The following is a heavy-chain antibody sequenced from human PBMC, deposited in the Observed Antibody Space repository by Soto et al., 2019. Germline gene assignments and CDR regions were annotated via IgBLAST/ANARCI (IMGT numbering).Heavy chain of an antibody. CDR3: ARVKEDYGDFFDY. V-gene: IGHV3-7*03. J-gene: IGHJ4*02. D-gene: IGHD4-17*01. Sequence: HPGGSLRLSCAASGFTFSSYWMSWVRQAPGKGLEWVANIKQDGSEKYYVDSVKGRFTISRDNAKNSLYLQMNSLRAEDTAVYYCARVKEDYGDFFDYWGQGTLVTVSS. CDR2: IKQDGSEK. CDR1: GFTFSSYW.